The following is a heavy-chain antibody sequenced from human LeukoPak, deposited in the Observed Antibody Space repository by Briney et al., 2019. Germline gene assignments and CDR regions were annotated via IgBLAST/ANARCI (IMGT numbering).Heavy chain of an antibody. V-gene: IGHV3-30*03. CDR2: ISYDGSNK. J-gene: IGHJ4*02. CDR1: GFTFSRHD. CDR3: ARGAYAVAAGLDY. Sequence: PGGSLRLSCVASGFTFSRHDMNWVRQAPGKGLEWVAVISYDGSNKYYADSVRGRFTISRDNSKNTLYLQMNSLRVEDTAVYYCARGAYAVAAGLDYWGQETLVTVSS. D-gene: IGHD6-13*01.